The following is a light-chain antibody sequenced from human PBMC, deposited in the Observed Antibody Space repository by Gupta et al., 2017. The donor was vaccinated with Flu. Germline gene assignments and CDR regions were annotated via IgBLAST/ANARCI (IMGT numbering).Light chain of an antibody. CDR3: QQFNYLVT. CDR2: GAS. V-gene: IGKV3-15*01. J-gene: IGKJ5*01. CDR1: QSVSSN. Sequence: EIVMTQSPATLSVSPGERATLSCRASQSVSSNLAWYQQKPGQAPRLLIYGASTRATGIPARFSGSGSGTEFTLTISSRQSEDFGVYYCQQFNYLVTFGQGTRLEIK.